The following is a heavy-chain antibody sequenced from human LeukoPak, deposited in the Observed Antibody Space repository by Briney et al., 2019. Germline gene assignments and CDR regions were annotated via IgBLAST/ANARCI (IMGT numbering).Heavy chain of an antibody. J-gene: IGHJ6*02. D-gene: IGHD3-16*01. CDR3: ATPWGISYGMDV. CDR1: GYTFTGYY. Sequence: ASVKVSCKASGYTFTGYYMHWVRQAPGQGLEWMGWINPNSGGTNYAQKFQGRVTMTRDTSISTAYMELSRLRSDDTAVYYCATPWGISYGMDVWGQGTTVTVSS. V-gene: IGHV1-2*02. CDR2: INPNSGGT.